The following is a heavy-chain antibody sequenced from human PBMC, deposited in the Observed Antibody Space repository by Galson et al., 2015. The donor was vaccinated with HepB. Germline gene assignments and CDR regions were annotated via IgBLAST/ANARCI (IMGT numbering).Heavy chain of an antibody. CDR3: ARDRTHYYDTSGYSGAFEI. CDR1: GGSFNTYA. Sequence: SVKVSCKASGGSFNTYAINWLRQAPRQGLEWMGGIIPTFDTPIYAQRFQDRVTITADKSTSTAYMELSSLTSDDTALYYCARDRTHYYDTSGYSGAFEIWAKGQWSPSLQ. J-gene: IGHJ3*02. CDR2: IIPTFDTP. V-gene: IGHV1-69*06. D-gene: IGHD3-22*01.